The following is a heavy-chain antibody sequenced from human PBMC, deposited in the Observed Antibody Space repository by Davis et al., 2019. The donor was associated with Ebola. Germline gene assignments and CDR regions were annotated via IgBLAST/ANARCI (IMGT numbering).Heavy chain of an antibody. V-gene: IGHV1-46*01. J-gene: IGHJ6*02. CDR3: ARAGPQLVRGDYYYYYGMDV. Sequence: AASVKVSCKASGYTFTSYYMHWVRQAPGQGLEWMGIINPSGGSTSYAQKFQGRVTMTRDTSTSTAYMELSSLRSEDTAVYYCARAGPQLVRGDYYYYYGMDVWGQGTTVTVSS. CDR2: INPSGGST. CDR1: GYTFTSYY. D-gene: IGHD6-13*01.